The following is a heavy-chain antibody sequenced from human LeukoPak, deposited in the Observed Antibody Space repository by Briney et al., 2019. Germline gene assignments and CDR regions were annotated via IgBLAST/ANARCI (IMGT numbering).Heavy chain of an antibody. J-gene: IGHJ3*02. D-gene: IGHD4-17*01. CDR3: ARWAVTADAFDI. CDR1: GGSISSSTYY. V-gene: IGHV4-39*07. CDR2: IYYSGST. Sequence: SETLSLTCPVSGGSISSSTYYWGWIRQPPGKGLEWIGSIYYSGSTYYNPSLKSRVTISVDTSKNQFSLKLSSVTAADTAVYYCARWAVTADAFDIWGQGTMVAVSS.